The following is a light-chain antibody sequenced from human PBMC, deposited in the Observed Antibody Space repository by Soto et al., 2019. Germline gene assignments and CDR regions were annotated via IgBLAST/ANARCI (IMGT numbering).Light chain of an antibody. CDR2: EGS. V-gene: IGLV2-23*01. Sequence: QSALTQPASVSGSPGQSITISCTGTSSDVGSYNLVSWYQQHPGKAPKLMIYEGSKRPSGVSNRFSGSKSGNTASLTISGLQAEDEADYYCCSYAGRDVVVGGGTKVTVL. CDR1: SSDVGSYNL. CDR3: CSYAGRDVV. J-gene: IGLJ2*01.